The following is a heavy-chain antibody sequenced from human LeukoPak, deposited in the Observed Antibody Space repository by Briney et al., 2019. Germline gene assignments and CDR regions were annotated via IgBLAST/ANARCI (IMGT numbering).Heavy chain of an antibody. D-gene: IGHD6-13*01. J-gene: IGHJ4*02. CDR2: IIPIFGTA. Sequence: GASVNVSCKASGGTFSSYAVSWVRQAPGQGLEWMGGIIPIFGTANYAQKFLGRVTITADESTSTAYMELSSLRSEDTAVYYCARGFGIAAAGPFDYWGQGTLVTVSS. V-gene: IGHV1-69*13. CDR1: GGTFSSYA. CDR3: ARGFGIAAAGPFDY.